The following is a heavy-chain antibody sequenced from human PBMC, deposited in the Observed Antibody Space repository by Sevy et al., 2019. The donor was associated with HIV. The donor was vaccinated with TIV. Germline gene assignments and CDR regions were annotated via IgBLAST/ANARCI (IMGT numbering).Heavy chain of an antibody. CDR3: AQETFGRFDS. Sequence: GESLKISCAASGFSFSAYWMNWVRQAPGKGLEWVANIKPDGSDKRYVDSAEGRFTISRDNAKNSLYLQMNSLRVEDTAMYYCAQETFGRFDSWGQGTLVTVSS. V-gene: IGHV3-7*01. D-gene: IGHD1-26*01. CDR2: IKPDGSDK. J-gene: IGHJ4*02. CDR1: GFSFSAYW.